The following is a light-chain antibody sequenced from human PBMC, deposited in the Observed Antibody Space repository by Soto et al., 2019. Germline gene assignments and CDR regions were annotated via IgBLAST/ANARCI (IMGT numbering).Light chain of an antibody. J-gene: IGKJ1*01. CDR1: QSVRNY. CDR2: DAS. V-gene: IGKV3-11*01. CDR3: QQRSKMPLT. Sequence: EIVLTQSPATLSLSPGETATLSCRASQSVRNYLAWYQQKPGQATRLLIYDASNRATGIPARFSGTGSETDFTLTISSLETEDFAIYYCQQRSKMPLTYGHGTKVDLK.